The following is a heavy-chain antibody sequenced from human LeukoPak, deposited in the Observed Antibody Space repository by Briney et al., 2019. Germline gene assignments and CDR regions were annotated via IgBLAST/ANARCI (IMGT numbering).Heavy chain of an antibody. CDR3: AKRGLDCSGGSCYSLRYYYYYYMDV. J-gene: IGHJ6*03. D-gene: IGHD2-15*01. CDR1: GFTFSSYS. Sequence: GGSLRLSCAASGFTFSSYSMNWVRQAPGKGLEWVAFIRYDGSNKYYADSVKGRFTISRDNSKNTLYLQMNSLRAEDTAVYYCAKRGLDCSGGSCYSLRYYYYYYMDVWGKGTTVTISS. CDR2: IRYDGSNK. V-gene: IGHV3-30*02.